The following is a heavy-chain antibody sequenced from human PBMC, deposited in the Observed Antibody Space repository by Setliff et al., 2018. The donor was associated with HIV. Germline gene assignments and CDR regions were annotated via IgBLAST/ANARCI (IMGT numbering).Heavy chain of an antibody. Sequence: SETLSLTCAVYGPSFSGYYWNWIRQFPGKSLEWIGEINHSGTTNYSPSFKSRLNISVDVSKNQFSLRLASLSAADTAAYFCAAKPMIRGRPFAFWGQATLVTV. V-gene: IGHV4-34*01. J-gene: IGHJ4*02. CDR1: GPSFSGYY. D-gene: IGHD3-10*01. CDR3: AAKPMIRGRPFAF. CDR2: INHSGTT.